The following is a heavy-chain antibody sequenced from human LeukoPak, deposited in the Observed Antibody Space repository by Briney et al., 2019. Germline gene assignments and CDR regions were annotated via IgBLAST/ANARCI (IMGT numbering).Heavy chain of an antibody. Sequence: GGSLRLSCAASGFTFDDYAMHWVRQAPGKGLEWVSGISWNSGSIGYADSVKGRFTISRDNAKNSLYLQMNSLGAEDTAVYYCASETYYYDSSGTDSPMDVWGKGTTVTVSS. J-gene: IGHJ6*03. V-gene: IGHV3-9*01. CDR3: ASETYYYDSSGTDSPMDV. CDR1: GFTFDDYA. CDR2: ISWNSGSI. D-gene: IGHD3-22*01.